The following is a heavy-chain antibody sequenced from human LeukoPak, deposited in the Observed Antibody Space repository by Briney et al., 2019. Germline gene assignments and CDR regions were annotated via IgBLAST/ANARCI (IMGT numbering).Heavy chain of an antibody. D-gene: IGHD6-13*01. CDR1: GFTFRSYG. V-gene: IGHV3-33*06. Sequence: PGRSLTLSCAASGFTFRSYGIHWVRQTPGKGLEWVAVIWYDGSNKYYADSVKGRFTISRDNSKNTLYLQMNSLRAEDTAVYYCAKGFRQQALDAFDIWGQGTMVTVSS. CDR2: IWYDGSNK. CDR3: AKGFRQQALDAFDI. J-gene: IGHJ3*02.